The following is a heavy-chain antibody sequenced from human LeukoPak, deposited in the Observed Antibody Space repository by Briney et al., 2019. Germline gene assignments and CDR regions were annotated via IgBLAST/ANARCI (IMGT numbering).Heavy chain of an antibody. D-gene: IGHD6-19*01. Sequence: GGSPRLSCAASGFTFSSYAMSWVRQAPGKGLEWVSAISGSGGSTYYADSVKGRFTISRDNAKNSLYLQMNSLRAEDAAVYYCARDGGWYRDYWGQGTLVTVSS. CDR1: GFTFSSYA. CDR3: ARDGGWYRDY. J-gene: IGHJ4*02. V-gene: IGHV3-23*01. CDR2: ISGSGGST.